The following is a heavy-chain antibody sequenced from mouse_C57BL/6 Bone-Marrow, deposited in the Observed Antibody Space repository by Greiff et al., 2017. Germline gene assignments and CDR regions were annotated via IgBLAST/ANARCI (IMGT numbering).Heavy chain of an antibody. V-gene: IGHV1-15*01. CDR2: IDPETGGT. J-gene: IGHJ4*01. Sequence: QVQLKQSGAELVRPGASVTLSCKASGYTFTDYEMHWVKQTPVHGLEWIGAIDPETGGTAYNQKFKGKAILTADKSSSTAYMELRSLTSEDSAVYYCTRGGYGSSLYAMDYWGQGTSVTVSS. D-gene: IGHD1-1*01. CDR1: GYTFTDYE. CDR3: TRGGYGSSLYAMDY.